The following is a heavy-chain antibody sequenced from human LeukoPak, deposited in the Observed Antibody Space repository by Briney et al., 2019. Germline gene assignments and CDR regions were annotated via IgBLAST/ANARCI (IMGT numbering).Heavy chain of an antibody. Sequence: GASVKVSCKASGYTFTGYYMHWVRQAPGQGLEWMGWINPNSGGTNYAQKFQGRVTMTRDTSISTAYMELSRLRSDDTAVYYCARGATGRITTILKNTPIDYWGQGTLVTVSS. D-gene: IGHD3-22*01. J-gene: IGHJ4*02. CDR3: ARGATGRITTILKNTPIDY. V-gene: IGHV1-2*02. CDR1: GYTFTGYY. CDR2: INPNSGGT.